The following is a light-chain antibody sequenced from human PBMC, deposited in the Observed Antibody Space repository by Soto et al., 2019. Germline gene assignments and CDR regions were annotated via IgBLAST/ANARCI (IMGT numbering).Light chain of an antibody. Sequence: DIQMTQSPSTLSASVGDRVTSTCRASQSISSWLAWYQQKPGKAPKLLIYDASSLESGVPSRFSGSGSGTEFPLTISSLQPDDFATYYCQQYNSYSGTFGQGTKLEIK. J-gene: IGKJ2*01. CDR2: DAS. CDR1: QSISSW. V-gene: IGKV1-5*01. CDR3: QQYNSYSGT.